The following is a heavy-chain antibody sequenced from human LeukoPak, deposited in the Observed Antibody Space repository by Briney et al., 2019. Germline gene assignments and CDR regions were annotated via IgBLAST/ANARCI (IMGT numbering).Heavy chain of an antibody. CDR3: ARNPPDYGDSRGDY. D-gene: IGHD4-17*01. V-gene: IGHV3-74*01. Sequence: GGSLRLSCAASGFTFSGYWRHWVRQAPGKGLVWVSRINSDGSTTSYADSVKGRFTISRDNAKNTLYLQMNSLRAEDTAVYYCARNPPDYGDSRGDYWGQGTLVTVSS. J-gene: IGHJ4*02. CDR2: INSDGSTT. CDR1: GFTFSGYW.